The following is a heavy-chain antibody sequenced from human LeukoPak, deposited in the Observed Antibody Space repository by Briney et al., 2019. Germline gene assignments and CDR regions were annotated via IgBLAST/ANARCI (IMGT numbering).Heavy chain of an antibody. CDR2: ISGSGGST. CDR3: ARTSRTYYDFWSGYYKSGLYYYGMDV. D-gene: IGHD3-3*01. CDR1: GFTFSSYA. Sequence: PGGSLRLSCAASGFTFSSYAMSWVRQAPGKGLEWVSAISGSGGSTYHADSVKGRFTIPRDNSKNTLYLQMDSLRAEDTAVYYCARTSRTYYDFWSGYYKSGLYYYGMDVWGQGTTVTVSS. J-gene: IGHJ6*02. V-gene: IGHV3-23*01.